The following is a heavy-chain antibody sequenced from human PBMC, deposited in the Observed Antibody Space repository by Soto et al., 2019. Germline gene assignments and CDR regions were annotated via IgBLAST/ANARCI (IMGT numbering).Heavy chain of an antibody. D-gene: IGHD5-12*01. CDR1: GGSISSGDYY. Sequence: PSETLSLTFTVSGGSISSGDYYWSWIRQPPWKGLEGILYIYYSGSTYYNPSLKSRGTISVDTSKNQFSLKLSSVTAADTALYYCARGGIPPSGYGIAYAMDVWGQGTTVTVSS. V-gene: IGHV4-30-4*01. J-gene: IGHJ6*02. CDR3: ARGGIPPSGYGIAYAMDV. CDR2: IYYSGST.